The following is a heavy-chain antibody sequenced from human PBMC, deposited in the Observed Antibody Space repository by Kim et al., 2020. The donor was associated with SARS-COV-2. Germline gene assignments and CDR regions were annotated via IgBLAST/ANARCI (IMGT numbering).Heavy chain of an antibody. V-gene: IGHV3-21*01. CDR3: ASPLIFGVVKGDV. CDR1: GFTFSSYS. D-gene: IGHD3-3*01. Sequence: GGSLRLSCAASGFTFSSYSMNWVRQAPGKGLEWVSSISSSSSYIYYADSVKGRFTISRDNAKNSLYLQMNSLRAEDTAVYYCASPLIFGVVKGDVWGQGTTVTVSS. CDR2: ISSSSSYI. J-gene: IGHJ6*02.